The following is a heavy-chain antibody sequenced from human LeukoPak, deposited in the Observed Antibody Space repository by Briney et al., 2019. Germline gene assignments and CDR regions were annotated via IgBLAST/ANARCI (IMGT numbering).Heavy chain of an antibody. Sequence: SETLSLTCAVYGGSFSSYYWSWIRQPPGKGLEWIGEINHSGSTNYNPSLKSRVTISVDTSKNQFSLKLSSVTAADTAVYYCARLGGYGTLGPRSSSWGGVVAFDIWGQGTMVTVSS. CDR2: INHSGST. CDR1: GGSFSSYY. D-gene: IGHD6-13*01. V-gene: IGHV4-34*01. CDR3: ARLGGYGTLGPRSSSWGGVVAFDI. J-gene: IGHJ3*02.